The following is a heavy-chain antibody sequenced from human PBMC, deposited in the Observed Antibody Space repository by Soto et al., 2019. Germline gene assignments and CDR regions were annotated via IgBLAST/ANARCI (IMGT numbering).Heavy chain of an antibody. CDR2: IYHSGST. CDR3: ARVPDR. CDR1: CSSISSGGYS. V-gene: IGHV4-30-2*01. Sequence: PSETLSLTCDVSCSSISSGGYSWSWIRQPPGKGLEWIGYIYHSGSTYYNPSLKSRVTISVDRSKNQFSLKLSSVTAADTAVYYCARVPDRWGQGTLVTVS. D-gene: IGHD2-2*01. J-gene: IGHJ5*02.